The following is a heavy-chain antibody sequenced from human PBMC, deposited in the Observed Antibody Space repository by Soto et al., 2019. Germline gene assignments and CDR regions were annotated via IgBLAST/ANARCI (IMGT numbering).Heavy chain of an antibody. CDR2: VNPILSMS. D-gene: IGHD3-10*01. Sequence: QVQLVQSGAEVKRPGSSVKVSCKASGDTFNFYSINWVRQAPGLGLEWMGRVNPILSMSNYAQRFQGRVTMTADKSTGTAYMELSGLRSEDTAIYYCATSYGSGYRAFDFWGRGALVTVSS. J-gene: IGHJ4*02. CDR1: GDTFNFYS. V-gene: IGHV1-69*04. CDR3: ATSYGSGYRAFDF.